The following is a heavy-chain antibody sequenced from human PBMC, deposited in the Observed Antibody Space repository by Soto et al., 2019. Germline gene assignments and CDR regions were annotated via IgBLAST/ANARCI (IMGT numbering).Heavy chain of an antibody. D-gene: IGHD2-15*01. Sequence: SVKVSCKASGFTFTSSAMQWVRQARGQRLEWIGWIVVGSGNTKYSQKFQGRVTITRDTSASTAYMELSSLRSEDTAVYYCARDLGGWPDYWGQGTLVTVSS. CDR2: IVVGSGNT. CDR3: ARDLGGWPDY. J-gene: IGHJ4*02. CDR1: GFTFTSSA. V-gene: IGHV1-58*02.